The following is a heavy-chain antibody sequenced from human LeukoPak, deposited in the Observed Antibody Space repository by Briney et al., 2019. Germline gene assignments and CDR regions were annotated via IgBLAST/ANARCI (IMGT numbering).Heavy chain of an antibody. D-gene: IGHD5-18*01. J-gene: IGHJ6*03. CDR3: ARGSVQLWLRDTYYYMDV. Sequence: GEFLRLSCAASGFTFDDYAMNWDRQVPGRGLEWVSGINWNGRITEYADSVKDRFTISRQNTKNSLYLYMNNLGGEDTALYFCARGSVQLWLRDTYYYMDVWGKGTTVTVSS. CDR1: GFTFDDYA. CDR2: INWNGRIT. V-gene: IGHV3-20*04.